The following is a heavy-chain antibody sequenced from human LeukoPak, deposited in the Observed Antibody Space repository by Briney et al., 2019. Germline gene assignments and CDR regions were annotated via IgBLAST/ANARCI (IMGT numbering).Heavy chain of an antibody. V-gene: IGHV3-23*01. Sequence: PGGSLRLSCAASGFTFSGFAMSWVRQAPGKGLDWVSSISGSGGSTHYADSVKGRFTISRDTSKNTLFLQMNSLRAEDTAVYYCARVGIGGVYYSDYWGQGHLVNVSS. CDR2: ISGSGGST. J-gene: IGHJ4*02. CDR3: ARVGIGGVYYSDY. D-gene: IGHD3-22*01. CDR1: GFTFSGFA.